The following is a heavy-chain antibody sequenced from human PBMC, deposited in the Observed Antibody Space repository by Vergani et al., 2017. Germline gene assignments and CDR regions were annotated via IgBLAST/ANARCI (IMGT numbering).Heavy chain of an antibody. CDR2: IKQDGSEK. J-gene: IGHJ4*02. Sequence: EVQLVESGGGLVQPGGSLRLSCAASGFTFRSYWMSWVRQAPGKGLEWVANIKQDGSEKYYADSVKGRFTIARDNAKNSLYLQMNSLRAEDTAVYYCARDSFFGVVIIPFDYWGQGTLVTVSS. D-gene: IGHD3-3*01. CDR1: GFTFRSYW. V-gene: IGHV3-7*01. CDR3: ARDSFFGVVIIPFDY.